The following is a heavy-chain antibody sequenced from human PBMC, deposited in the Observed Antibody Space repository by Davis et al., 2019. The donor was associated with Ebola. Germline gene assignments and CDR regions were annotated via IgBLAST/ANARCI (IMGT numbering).Heavy chain of an antibody. V-gene: IGHV3-30*12. CDR2: ISYDGSNK. D-gene: IGHD2-8*02. Sequence: GGSLRLSCAASGFTFSSYGMHWVRQAPGKGLERVAVISYDGSNKYYADSVKGRFTISRDNSKNTLYLQMNSLRAEDTAVYYCARARGYCTGGVCYDGVYYGMDVWGQGTTVTVSS. CDR3: ARARGYCTGGVCYDGVYYGMDV. J-gene: IGHJ6*02. CDR1: GFTFSSYG.